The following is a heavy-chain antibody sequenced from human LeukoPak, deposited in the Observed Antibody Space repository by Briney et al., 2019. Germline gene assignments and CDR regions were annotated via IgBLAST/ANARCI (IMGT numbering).Heavy chain of an antibody. Sequence: PGVTLRLPCAASGFAFSTNGMSWVRQAPGKGLEWVSTINNNGRETYYADSVKGRFTISRDNSKNTLYLQMNSLRVDDTAVYFCVKGWGDYWGQGILVTVSS. CDR3: VKGWGDY. V-gene: IGHV3-23*01. D-gene: IGHD7-27*01. J-gene: IGHJ4*02. CDR2: INNNGRET. CDR1: GFAFSTNG.